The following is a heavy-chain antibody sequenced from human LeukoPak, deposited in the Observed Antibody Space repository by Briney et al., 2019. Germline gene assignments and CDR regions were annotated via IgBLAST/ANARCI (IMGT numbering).Heavy chain of an antibody. V-gene: IGHV4-39*07. D-gene: IGHD3-22*01. Sequence: PSQTLSLTCTVSGGSISSGDYYWGWIRQPPGKGLEWIGSIYYSGSTYYNPSLKSRVTISVDTSKNQFSLKLSSVTAADTAVYYCARLPVITRVPIYFDYWGQGTLVTVSS. J-gene: IGHJ4*02. CDR1: GGSISSGDYY. CDR3: ARLPVITRVPIYFDY. CDR2: IYYSGST.